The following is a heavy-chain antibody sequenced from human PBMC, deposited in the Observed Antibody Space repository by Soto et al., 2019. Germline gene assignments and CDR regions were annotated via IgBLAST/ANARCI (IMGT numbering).Heavy chain of an antibody. CDR3: ARDRAGVLWFGELGYYYYYMDV. D-gene: IGHD3-10*01. J-gene: IGHJ6*03. Sequence: QVQLVQSGAEVKKPGASVKVSCKASGYTFTSYGISWVRQAPGQGLEWMGWISAYKGNTNYTQKLQGRVTMTTDTSTSTADMELRSLRSDYTGVYYCARDRAGVLWFGELGYYYYYMDVWGKGTTVTVSS. CDR1: GYTFTSYG. CDR2: ISAYKGNT. V-gene: IGHV1-18*01.